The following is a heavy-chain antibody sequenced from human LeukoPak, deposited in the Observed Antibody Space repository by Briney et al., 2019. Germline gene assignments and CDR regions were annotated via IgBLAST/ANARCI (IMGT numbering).Heavy chain of an antibody. J-gene: IGHJ6*02. CDR3: ARHRGGAPYYPGGYYYYHGMDV. Sequence: SETLSLTCTVSGGSISSYYWSWIRQPPGKGLEWIGYIYYSGSTNYNPSLKSRVTISVDTSKNQFSLKLSSVTAADTAVYYCARHRGGAPYYPGGYYYYHGMDVWGQGTTVTVSS. V-gene: IGHV4-59*01. D-gene: IGHD1-26*01. CDR2: IYYSGST. CDR1: GGSISSYY.